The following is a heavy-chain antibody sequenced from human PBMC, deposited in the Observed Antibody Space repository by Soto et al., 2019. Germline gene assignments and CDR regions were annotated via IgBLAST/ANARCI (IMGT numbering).Heavy chain of an antibody. V-gene: IGHV3-21*01. CDR3: ARDRGYSGSPLDP. CDR1: GFTFSSYS. CDR2: ISSSSSYI. J-gene: IGHJ5*02. D-gene: IGHD5-12*01. Sequence: LRLSCAASGFTFSSYSMNWVRQAPGKGLEWVSSISSSSSYIYYADSVKGRFTISRDNAKNSLYLQMNSLRAEDTAVYYCARDRGYSGSPLDPWGQGTLVTSPQ.